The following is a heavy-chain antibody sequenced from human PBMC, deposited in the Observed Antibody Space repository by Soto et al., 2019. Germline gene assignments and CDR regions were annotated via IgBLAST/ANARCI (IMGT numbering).Heavy chain of an antibody. CDR1: VFTFINYA. CDR2: IGGIGQYA. D-gene: IGHD3-16*01. Sequence: GGSLILSCSSSVFTFINYAINWFLQAPGKGLEWVAIIGGIGQYAFYADSVKGRFTFSRDNSKNTIYLEMNNLRTEDTAIYFCEKGGKSNIYGIEDWGQGTAVTVSS. J-gene: IGHJ6*01. V-gene: IGHV3-23*01. CDR3: EKGGKSNIYGIED.